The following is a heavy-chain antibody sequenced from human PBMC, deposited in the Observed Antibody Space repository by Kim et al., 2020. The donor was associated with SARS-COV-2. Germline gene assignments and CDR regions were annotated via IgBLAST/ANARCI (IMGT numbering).Heavy chain of an antibody. J-gene: IGHJ3*02. CDR2: IKQDGNQK. D-gene: IGHD6-19*01. CDR1: GFTFSSYW. Sequence: GGSLRLSCAASGFTFSSYWMTWVRQAPGKGLEWVANIKQDGNQKYYVDSVKGRFTISGDNAKNSLYLQMNSLRAEDTAVYYCARDGDLYSSGKDAFDIWGQGTMVTVSS. CDR3: ARDGDLYSSGKDAFDI. V-gene: IGHV3-7*01.